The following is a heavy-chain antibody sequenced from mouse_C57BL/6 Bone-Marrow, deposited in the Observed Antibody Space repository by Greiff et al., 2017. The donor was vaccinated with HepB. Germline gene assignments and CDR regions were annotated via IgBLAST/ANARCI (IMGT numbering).Heavy chain of an antibody. J-gene: IGHJ3*01. CDR3: ARTGPYYYGSRGGFAY. V-gene: IGHV2-2*01. CDR2: IWSGGST. CDR1: GFSLTSYG. D-gene: IGHD1-1*01. Sequence: QVQLQQSGPGLVQPSQSLSITCTVSGFSLTSYGVHWVRQSPGKGLEWLGVIWSGGSTDYNAAFISRLSISKDNSKSQVFFKMNSLQADDTAIYYCARTGPYYYGSRGGFAYWGQGTRVTVSA.